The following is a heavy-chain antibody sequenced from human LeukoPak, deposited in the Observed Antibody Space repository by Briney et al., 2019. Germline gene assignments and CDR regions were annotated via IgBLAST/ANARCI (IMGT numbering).Heavy chain of an antibody. D-gene: IGHD2-2*01. J-gene: IGHJ4*02. CDR3: ARSCSSTSCPIDY. CDR1: GYTFTSYD. CDR2: MNPNSGGT. Sequence: ASVKVSCKASGYTFTSYDINWVRQATGQGLEWMGWMNPNSGGTNYAQKFQGRVTMTRDTSISTAYMELSRLRSDDTAVYYCARSCSSTSCPIDYWGQGTLVTVSS. V-gene: IGHV1-2*02.